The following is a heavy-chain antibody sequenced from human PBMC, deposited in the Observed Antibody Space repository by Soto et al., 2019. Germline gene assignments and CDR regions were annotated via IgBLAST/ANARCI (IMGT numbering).Heavy chain of an antibody. CDR3: ARFLRRVVAHDYYSYYGMHV. V-gene: IGHV1-46*01. CDR1: GYTFTSYY. Sequence: ASVKVSCKASGYTFTSYYMHWVRQAPGQGLEWMGIINPSGGSTSYAQKFQGRVTMTRDTSTSTVYMELSSLRSEDTAVYYCARFLRRVVAHDYYSYYGMHVWGQGTTVTVS. D-gene: IGHD2-15*01. J-gene: IGHJ6*02. CDR2: INPSGGST.